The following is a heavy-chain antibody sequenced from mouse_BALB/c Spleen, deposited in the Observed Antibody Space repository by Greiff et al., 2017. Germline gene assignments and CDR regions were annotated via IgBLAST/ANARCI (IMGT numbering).Heavy chain of an antibody. CDR3: ARGIYDGYYDAMDY. D-gene: IGHD2-3*01. CDR1: GYTFTDYA. CDR2: ISTYYGDA. Sequence: QVQLKQSGAELVRPGVSVKISCKGSGYTFTDYAMHWVKQSHAKSLEWIGVISTYYGDASYNQKFKGKATMTVDKSSSTAYMELARLTSEDSAIYYCARGIYDGYYDAMDYWGQGTSVTVSS. J-gene: IGHJ4*01. V-gene: IGHV1S137*01.